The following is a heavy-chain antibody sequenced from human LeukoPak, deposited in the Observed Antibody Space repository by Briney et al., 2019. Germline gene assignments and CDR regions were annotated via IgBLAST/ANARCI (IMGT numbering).Heavy chain of an antibody. CDR2: IYYSGST. CDR1: GGSISSYY. CDR3: ARHLGYCSSTSCYGSEWDWFDP. J-gene: IGHJ5*02. D-gene: IGHD2-2*01. Sequence: PSETLSLTCTVSGGSISSYYWSWIRQPPGKGLEWIGYIYYSGSTNYNPSLKSRVTISVDTSKNQFSLKLSSVTAADTAVYYCARHLGYCSSTSCYGSEWDWFDPWGQGTLVTVSS. V-gene: IGHV4-59*08.